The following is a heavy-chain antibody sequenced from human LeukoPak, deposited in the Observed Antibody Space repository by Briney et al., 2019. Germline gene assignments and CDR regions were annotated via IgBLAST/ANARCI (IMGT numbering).Heavy chain of an antibody. Sequence: SVKVSCKASGGTFSSYAISWVRQAPGQGLEWMGGIIPIFGTANYAQKFQGRVTITTDESTSTAYMELSSLRSEDTAVYYCARDRLSYGSPVRYFDYWGQGTLVTVSS. CDR1: GGTFSSYA. J-gene: IGHJ4*02. V-gene: IGHV1-69*05. CDR2: IIPIFGTA. D-gene: IGHD6-13*01. CDR3: ARDRLSYGSPVRYFDY.